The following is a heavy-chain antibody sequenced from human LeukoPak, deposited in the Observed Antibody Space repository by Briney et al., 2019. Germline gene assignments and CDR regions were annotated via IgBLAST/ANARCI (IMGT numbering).Heavy chain of an antibody. CDR2: ISWDAGRT. CDR3: AKADTTLDPFDH. D-gene: IGHD5-18*01. J-gene: IGHJ4*02. Sequence: GGSLRLSCAASGFTFDDYTMHWVRQAPGKGLEWVSLISWDAGRTYYADSVKGRFIISRDNSKNSLYLQMNSLRTEDTALYYCAKADTTLDPFDHWGQGTLVTVSS. V-gene: IGHV3-43*01. CDR1: GFTFDDYT.